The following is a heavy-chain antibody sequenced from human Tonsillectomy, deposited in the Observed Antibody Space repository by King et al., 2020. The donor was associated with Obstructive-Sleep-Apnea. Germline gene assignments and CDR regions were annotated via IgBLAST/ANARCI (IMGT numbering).Heavy chain of an antibody. J-gene: IGHJ4*02. D-gene: IGHD6-13*01. V-gene: IGHV2-70*11. CDR1: GFSLSTIGMC. CDR2: IDWDDVK. Sequence: TLNESGPALVKPTQTLTLTCTFSGFSLSTIGMCVNWIRQPPGKAPEWLSRIDWDDVKYYSTSLKTRLTISKDTSKNQVVLTMTNMDPVDTATYYCARICPGSSWADYWGQGTLVTVSS. CDR3: ARICPGSSWADY.